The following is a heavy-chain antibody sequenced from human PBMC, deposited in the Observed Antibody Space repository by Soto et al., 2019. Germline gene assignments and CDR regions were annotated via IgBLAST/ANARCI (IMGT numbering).Heavy chain of an antibody. Sequence: GGSLRLSCAASGYTFSNYAMHWVRQAPGKGLEWVAVISFDGGNKYYADSVKGRFTISRDNSKNTLYLQMNSLRAEDTAVYYCAKDRPGMGATHHFDYWGQGTLVTVSS. V-gene: IGHV3-30*18. J-gene: IGHJ4*02. CDR2: ISFDGGNK. CDR1: GYTFSNYA. D-gene: IGHD1-26*01. CDR3: AKDRPGMGATHHFDY.